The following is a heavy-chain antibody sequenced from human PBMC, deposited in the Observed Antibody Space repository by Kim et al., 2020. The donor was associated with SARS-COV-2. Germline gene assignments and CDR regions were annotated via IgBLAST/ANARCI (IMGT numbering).Heavy chain of an antibody. CDR2: ISYDGSNK. D-gene: IGHD6-19*01. Sequence: GGSLRLSCAASGFTFSSYGIHWVRQAPGKGLEWVAVISYDGSNKYYADSVKGRFTISRDNSKNTLYLQMNSLRAEDTAVYYCANSAVAGLMDGWGKGTT. CDR3: ANSAVAGLMDG. CDR1: GFTFSSYG. V-gene: IGHV3-30*18. J-gene: IGHJ6*03.